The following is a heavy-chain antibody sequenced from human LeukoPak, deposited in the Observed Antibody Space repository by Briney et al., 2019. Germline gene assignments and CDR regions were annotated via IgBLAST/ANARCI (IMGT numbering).Heavy chain of an antibody. CDR3: ARDLDGPENY. V-gene: IGHV3-53*01. CDR2: IFSGGGT. J-gene: IGHJ4*02. CDR1: GGSISSGGYY. D-gene: IGHD3-3*01. Sequence: LSLTCTVSGGSISSGGYYWSWVRQAPGKGLEWVSVIFSGGGTYYRGSMEGRFTISRDNSKNTLYLQMNSLRADDTAVYYCARDLDGPENYWGQGTLVTVSS.